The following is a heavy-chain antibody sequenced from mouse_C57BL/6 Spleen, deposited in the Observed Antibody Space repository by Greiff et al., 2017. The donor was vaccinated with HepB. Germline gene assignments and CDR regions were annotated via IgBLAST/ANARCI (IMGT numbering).Heavy chain of an antibody. J-gene: IGHJ4*01. CDR1: GFSLTSYG. CDR3: ARNAYSRIYAMDY. CDR2: IWSGGST. V-gene: IGHV2-2*01. D-gene: IGHD2-5*01. Sequence: QVQLQQSGPGLVQPSQSLSITCTVSGFSLTSYGVHWVRQSPGKGLEWLGVIWSGGSTDYNAAFISRLSISKDNSKSQVFFKMNSLQADDTAIYYCARNAYSRIYAMDYWGQGTSVTVSS.